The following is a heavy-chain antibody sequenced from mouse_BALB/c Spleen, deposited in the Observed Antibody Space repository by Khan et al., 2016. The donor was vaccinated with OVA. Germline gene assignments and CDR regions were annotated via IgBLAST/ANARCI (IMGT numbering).Heavy chain of an antibody. CDR1: GYSFTGYN. V-gene: IGHV1-39*01. Sequence: EVQLQESGPELEKPGTSVKISCKASGYSFTGYNMNWVKQSNGKNLEWIGNIDPYYGTTSYNQKFKGKATLTVDTSSSTAYMQLKSLTSDDSAIXYCARVHGYYCPMDFGGQGTSVTGSS. J-gene: IGHJ4*01. D-gene: IGHD1-1*01. CDR3: ARVHGYYCPMDF. CDR2: IDPYYGTT.